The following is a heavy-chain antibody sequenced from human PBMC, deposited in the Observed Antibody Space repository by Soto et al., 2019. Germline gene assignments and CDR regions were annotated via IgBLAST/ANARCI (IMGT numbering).Heavy chain of an antibody. J-gene: IGHJ6*02. CDR2: IYPGDSDT. CDR3: ARQGNTMVRGVTIHIDPYYYYGMDV. D-gene: IGHD3-10*01. CDR1: GYSFTSYW. V-gene: IGHV5-51*01. Sequence: GESLKISCKGSGYSFTSYWIGWVRQMPGKGLEWMGIIYPGDSDTRYSPSFQGQVTISADKSISTAYLQWSSLKASDTAMYYCARQGNTMVRGVTIHIDPYYYYGMDVWGQGTTVTVSS.